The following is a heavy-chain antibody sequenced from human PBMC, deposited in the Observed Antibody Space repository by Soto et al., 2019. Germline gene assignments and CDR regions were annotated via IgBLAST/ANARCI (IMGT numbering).Heavy chain of an antibody. CDR2: IYYSGST. D-gene: IGHD3-10*01. V-gene: IGHV4-59*01. CDR3: ARSPTSMVREEDGAFDI. Sequence: SETLSLTCTVSGGSISSYYWSWIRQPPGKRLEWIGYIYYSGSTNYIPSLKSRVTISVDTSKNQFSLKLSSVTAADTAVYYCARSPTSMVREEDGAFDIWGQGTMVTVSS. J-gene: IGHJ3*02. CDR1: GGSISSYY.